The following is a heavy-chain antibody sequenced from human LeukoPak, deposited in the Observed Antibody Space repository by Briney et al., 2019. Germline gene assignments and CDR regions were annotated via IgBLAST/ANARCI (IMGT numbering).Heavy chain of an antibody. Sequence: SVKVSCKASGGTFSSYAISWVRQAPGQGLEWMGGIIPIFGTANYAQKFQGRVTITTDESTSTAYMELSSLRSEDTAVYYCARDGVEKGYYYYYYMDVWGKGTTATVSS. CDR2: IIPIFGTA. J-gene: IGHJ6*03. CDR1: GGTFSSYA. CDR3: ARDGVEKGYYYYYYMDV. D-gene: IGHD5-24*01. V-gene: IGHV1-69*05.